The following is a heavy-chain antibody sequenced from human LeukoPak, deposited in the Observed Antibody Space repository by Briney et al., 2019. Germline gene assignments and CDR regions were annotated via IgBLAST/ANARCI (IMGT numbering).Heavy chain of an antibody. J-gene: IGHJ6*02. V-gene: IGHV3-74*01. CDR1: GFTFSIYW. CDR2: INGYGSTT. D-gene: IGHD3-16*01. Sequence: GGSLRLSCEASGFTFSIYWLHWVRQAPGKGLVWVSRINGYGSTTAYADSVKGRFTISRDNAKNTLYLQMNSLRAEDTAVYYCTRDLGYGMDVWGQGTTVTVSS. CDR3: TRDLGYGMDV.